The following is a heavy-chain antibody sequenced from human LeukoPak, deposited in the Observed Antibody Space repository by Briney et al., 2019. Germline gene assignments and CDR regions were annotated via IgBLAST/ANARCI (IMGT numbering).Heavy chain of an antibody. CDR2: INPNSGGT. CDR3: ARSPQPNSMIVVVITTPDGDYFDY. V-gene: IGHV1-2*02. J-gene: IGHJ4*02. Sequence: ASVKVSCKASGYTFTGYYMHWVRQAPGQGLEWMGWINPNSGGTNYAQKFQGRVTMTRDTSISTASMELSRLRSDDTAVYYCARSPQPNSMIVVVITTPDGDYFDYWGQGTLVTVSS. D-gene: IGHD3-22*01. CDR1: GYTFTGYY.